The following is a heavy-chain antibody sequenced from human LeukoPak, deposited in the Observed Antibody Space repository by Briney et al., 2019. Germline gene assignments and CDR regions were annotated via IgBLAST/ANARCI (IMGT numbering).Heavy chain of an antibody. J-gene: IGHJ4*02. D-gene: IGHD6-19*01. CDR2: ISDSGDST. CDR1: GFTFSGYA. CDR3: AKDGAVAGSGPYYFDY. Sequence: GGSLRLSCAASGFTFSGYAMSGVRKAPGKGLKWVSAISDSGDSTYYANSVKGRFTISRDNSKNTLYLQMNSLRAEDTAVYYCAKDGAVAGSGPYYFDYWGQGTLVTVSS. V-gene: IGHV3-23*01.